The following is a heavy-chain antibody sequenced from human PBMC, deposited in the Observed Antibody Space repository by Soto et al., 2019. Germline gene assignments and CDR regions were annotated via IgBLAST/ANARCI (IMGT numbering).Heavy chain of an antibody. CDR1: GGSISSGGYY. J-gene: IGHJ6*02. CDR3: ASGLNCGGSCYGGMDV. CDR2: IYYSGST. D-gene: IGHD2-15*01. V-gene: IGHV4-31*03. Sequence: PSETLSLTCTVSGGSISSGGYYWSWIRQQPGKGLEWIGYIYYSGSTYYNPSLKSRVTISVDTSKNQFSLKLSSVTAADTAVYYCASGLNCGGSCYGGMDVWGQGTTVTVSS.